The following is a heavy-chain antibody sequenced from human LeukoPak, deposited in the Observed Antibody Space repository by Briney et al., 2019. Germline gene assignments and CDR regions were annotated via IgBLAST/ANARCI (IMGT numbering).Heavy chain of an antibody. CDR1: GYTFTNYG. CDR3: AREDSYYDILTGYPF. Sequence: ASVKVSFKASGYTFTNYGISWVRQAPGQGLEWMGWISAYNGNTNYAQKLQGRVTMTTDTSTSTAYMELRSLRSDDTAVYYCAREDSYYDILTGYPFWGQGTLVTVSS. J-gene: IGHJ4*02. V-gene: IGHV1-18*01. CDR2: ISAYNGNT. D-gene: IGHD3-9*01.